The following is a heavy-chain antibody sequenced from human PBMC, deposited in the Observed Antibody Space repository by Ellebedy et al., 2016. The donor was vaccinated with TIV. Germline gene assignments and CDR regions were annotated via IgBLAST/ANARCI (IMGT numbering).Heavy chain of an antibody. CDR3: ARGGSGTDWYFDL. V-gene: IGHV1-46*01. J-gene: IGHJ2*01. CDR2: INPSGGST. D-gene: IGHD6-13*01. CDR1: GYTFTSYY. Sequence: AVSVKVSCKASGYTFTSYYMHWVRQAPGQGLEWMGIINPSGGSTSNAQKIQGRVTMTRDTSTSTVYMELTSLRSEDTAVYYCARGGSGTDWYFDLWGRGTLVTVSS.